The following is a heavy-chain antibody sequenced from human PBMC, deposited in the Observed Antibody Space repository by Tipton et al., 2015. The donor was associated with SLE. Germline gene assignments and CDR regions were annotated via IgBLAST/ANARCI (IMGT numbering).Heavy chain of an antibody. V-gene: IGHV4-34*01. D-gene: IGHD6-6*01. J-gene: IGHJ6*03. CDR3: ARGRYSSSSVYYYYYMDV. Sequence: TLSLTCAVYGGSFSGYYWTWSRQPPGKGLEWIGEINHSGSTNYNPSLKSRVTISVDTSKNQFSLKLSSVTAADTAVYYCARGRYSSSSVYYYYYMDVWGKGTTVTVSS. CDR2: INHSGST. CDR1: GGSFSGYY.